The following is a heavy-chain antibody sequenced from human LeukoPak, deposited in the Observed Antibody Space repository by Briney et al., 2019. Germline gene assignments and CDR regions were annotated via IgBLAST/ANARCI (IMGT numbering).Heavy chain of an antibody. D-gene: IGHD3-10*01. Sequence: GGSLRLSCAASGFIFSYYSMNWVRQAPGKGLEWVSSINSNSNYMSYADSVKGRFTISRDDAKNSLYLQMTSLRAEDTAVYYCARSEFEAFDMWGQGTMVTVSS. CDR2: INSNSNYM. V-gene: IGHV3-21*01. J-gene: IGHJ3*02. CDR1: GFIFSYYS. CDR3: ARSEFEAFDM.